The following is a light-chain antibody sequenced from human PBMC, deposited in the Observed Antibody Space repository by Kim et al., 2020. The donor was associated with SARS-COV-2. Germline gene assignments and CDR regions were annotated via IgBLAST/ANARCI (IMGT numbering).Light chain of an antibody. J-gene: IGKJ4*01. CDR1: QSLVYSDGNTY. V-gene: IGKV2-30*01. CDR3: MDGTHWPPSFT. Sequence: DVVMTQSPLSLPVTLGQPASISCRSSQSLVYSDGNTYLNWFQQRPGQSPRRLIYKVSNRDSGVPDRFSGSGSGTDFTLKISRVEAEDVVVYYCMDGTHWPPSFTFGGGTKVDIK. CDR2: KVS.